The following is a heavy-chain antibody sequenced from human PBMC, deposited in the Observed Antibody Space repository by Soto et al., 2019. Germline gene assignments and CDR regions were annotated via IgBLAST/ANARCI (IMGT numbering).Heavy chain of an antibody. CDR1: GGTFSSYG. CDR3: ARGSYGSQRGYHYYYGLDV. D-gene: IGHD4-17*01. CDR2: LIPRFGTA. Sequence: QVQLVQSGAEVKKPGSSVKVSCKASGGTFSSYGIGWVRQAPGQGLEWMGGLIPRFGTANYAQKFQGRVTITADESATTTYLDLSSLKSEDTAVYYCARGSYGSQRGYHYYYGLDVWGQGTTVTVSS. V-gene: IGHV1-69*01. J-gene: IGHJ6*02.